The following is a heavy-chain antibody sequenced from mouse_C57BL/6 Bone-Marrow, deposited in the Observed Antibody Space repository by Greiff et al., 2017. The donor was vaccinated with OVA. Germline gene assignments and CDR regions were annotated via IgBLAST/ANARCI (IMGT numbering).Heavy chain of an antibody. Sequence: EVQLQQSGPELVKPGASVKISCKASGYTFTDYYMNWVKQSHGKSLEWIGDINPNNGGTSYNQKFKGKATLTVAKSSSTAYMELRSLTSEDSAVYYCARDGYYEDYFDYWGQGTTLTVSS. V-gene: IGHV1-26*01. D-gene: IGHD2-3*01. CDR3: ARDGYYEDYFDY. J-gene: IGHJ2*01. CDR1: GYTFTDYY. CDR2: INPNNGGT.